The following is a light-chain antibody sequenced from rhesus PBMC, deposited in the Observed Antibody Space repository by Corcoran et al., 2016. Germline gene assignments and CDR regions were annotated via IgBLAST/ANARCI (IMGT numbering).Light chain of an antibody. CDR1: QDITNY. CDR2: FAS. J-gene: IGKJ2*01. V-gene: IGKV1S14*01. CDR3: QQINRYPCS. Sequence: DIQMTQSPSSLSASVGDTVTITCRASQDITNYLAWYQQIPGKAPKPLIYFASNLESGVPSRFSGCGSGTDFTLTISSLQPEDFAIYYCQQINRYPCSFGQGTKVEIK.